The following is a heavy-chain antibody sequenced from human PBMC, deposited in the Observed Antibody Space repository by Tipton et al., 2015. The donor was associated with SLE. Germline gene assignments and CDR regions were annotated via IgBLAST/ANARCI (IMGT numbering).Heavy chain of an antibody. CDR1: GGSISSGYYY. CDR2: AFYSGTI. CDR3: ARLPTGFPNWFDP. D-gene: IGHD4-11*01. J-gene: IGHJ5*02. V-gene: IGHV4-61*10. Sequence: TLSLTCTVSGGSISSGYYYWSWIRQPAGKGLEWIGYAFYSGTINYNPSLNSRATISVDTSKNQLSLNLNSVTAADSGVYYCARLPTGFPNWFDPWGQGTRVTVSS.